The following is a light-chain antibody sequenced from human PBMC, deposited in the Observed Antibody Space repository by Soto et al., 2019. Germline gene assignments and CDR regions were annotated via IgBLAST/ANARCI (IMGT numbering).Light chain of an antibody. V-gene: IGKV3-20*01. CDR2: DAS. Sequence: EIVLTQSPGTLSLSPGERVTLSCRASQSLSSNYLAWYQQKPGQAPRLLIYDASSRATGIPDRFSGSGSGTDFTLTISRLEPEDFAVYYCQQYGSSRTFGQGTKEEIK. CDR3: QQYGSSRT. CDR1: QSLSSNY. J-gene: IGKJ1*01.